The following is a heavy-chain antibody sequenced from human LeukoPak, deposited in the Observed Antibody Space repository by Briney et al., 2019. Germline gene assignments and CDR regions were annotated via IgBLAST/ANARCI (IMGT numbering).Heavy chain of an antibody. Sequence: GGSLRLSCTASGFTFGDYAMIWFRQAPGKGPEWEGFIRSKGYGGTTEYAASVKGRFTISRDDSKSIAYLQMNSLKTEDTAVYYCTRDSWLKGYYYGMDVWGQGTTVTVSS. D-gene: IGHD3-22*01. CDR1: GFTFGDYA. CDR3: TRDSWLKGYYYGMDV. CDR2: IRSKGYGGTT. J-gene: IGHJ6*02. V-gene: IGHV3-49*03.